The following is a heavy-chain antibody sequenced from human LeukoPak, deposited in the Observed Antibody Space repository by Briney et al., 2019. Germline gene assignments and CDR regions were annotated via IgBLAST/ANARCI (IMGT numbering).Heavy chain of an antibody. CDR2: ISGSGGTT. J-gene: IGHJ4*02. CDR1: GFTFSSYA. CDR3: AKNVYSTSPDY. D-gene: IGHD6-6*01. V-gene: IGHV3-23*01. Sequence: PGGSLRLSCAASGFTFSSYAMSWVRLAPGKGLDWVSGISGSGGTTYYADSVKGRFTISRDNSKNTLYLQMNSLRAEDTAVYYCAKNVYSTSPDYWGQGTLVTVSS.